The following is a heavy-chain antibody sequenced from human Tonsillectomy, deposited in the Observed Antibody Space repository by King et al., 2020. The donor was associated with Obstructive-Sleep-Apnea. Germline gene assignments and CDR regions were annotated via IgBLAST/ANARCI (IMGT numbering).Heavy chain of an antibody. V-gene: IGHV5-51*01. CDR3: ARVSSSGYYLRDAFDI. CDR1: GYSFTSYW. D-gene: IGHD3-22*01. J-gene: IGHJ3*02. CDR2: IYPGDSDT. Sequence: VQLVESGAEVKKPGESLKISCKGSGYSFTSYWIGWVRQMPGKGLEWMGIIYPGDSDTRYSPSFQGQVTSSADKSISTAYLQWSSLKASDTAMYYCARVSSSGYYLRDAFDIWGQGTMVTVSS.